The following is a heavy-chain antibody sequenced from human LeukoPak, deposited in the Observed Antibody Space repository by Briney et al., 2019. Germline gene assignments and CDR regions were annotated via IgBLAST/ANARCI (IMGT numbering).Heavy chain of an antibody. V-gene: IGHV4-39*01. Sequence: MPSETLSLTCSVSGGSISSSTYYWGWIRQPPGKGLEWIGSIYYSGGTYHNPSLKSRVTISVDTSKNQLSLKLSSVTAADTAVYYCATSAVREGNYAFDTWGQGTMVTVSS. D-gene: IGHD5-24*01. CDR1: GGSISSSTYY. CDR2: IYYSGGT. CDR3: ATSAVREGNYAFDT. J-gene: IGHJ3*02.